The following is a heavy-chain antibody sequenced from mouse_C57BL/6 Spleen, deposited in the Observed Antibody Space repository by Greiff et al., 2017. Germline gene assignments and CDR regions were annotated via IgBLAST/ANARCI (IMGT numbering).Heavy chain of an antibody. Sequence: QVQLQQPGAELVMPGASVKLSCKASGYTFTSYWMHWVKQRPGQGLEWIGEIDPSASYTNYNQKFKGKSTLTVDKSSSTAYMQLSSLTSEDSAVYYCASITTVTRGYFDVWGTGTTVTVSS. V-gene: IGHV1-69*01. D-gene: IGHD1-1*01. CDR1: GYTFTSYW. CDR3: ASITTVTRGYFDV. CDR2: IDPSASYT. J-gene: IGHJ1*03.